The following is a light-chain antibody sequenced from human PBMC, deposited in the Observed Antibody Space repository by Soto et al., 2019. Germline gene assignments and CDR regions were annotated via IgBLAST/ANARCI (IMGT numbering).Light chain of an antibody. CDR2: GAS. CDR1: QSVSSN. V-gene: IGKV3-15*01. CDR3: QQYDNWPLT. Sequence: EIVMTQSPATLSVSPGERATLSCRASQSVSSNLAWYQQKPGQVPRFLIYGASTRATGIPARFSGSGSGTEFTLTISSLQSEDFAVYYCQQYDNWPLTFGGGTKVDIK. J-gene: IGKJ4*01.